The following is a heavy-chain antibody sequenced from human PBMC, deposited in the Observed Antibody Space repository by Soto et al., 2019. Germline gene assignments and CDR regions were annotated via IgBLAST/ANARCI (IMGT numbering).Heavy chain of an antibody. Sequence: QVQLVESGGGVVQPGRSLRLSCAASGFTFSNYGMHWVRQAPGKGLEWVAVILNDGSNRYHADSVKDRFTISRDNSKNTLYLQMISLRAEDTAVYYCARDDEYSGNGMDVWGQGNTVTVS. J-gene: IGHJ6*02. CDR3: ARDDEYSGNGMDV. V-gene: IGHV3-33*01. CDR1: GFTFSNYG. D-gene: IGHD3-10*01. CDR2: ILNDGSNR.